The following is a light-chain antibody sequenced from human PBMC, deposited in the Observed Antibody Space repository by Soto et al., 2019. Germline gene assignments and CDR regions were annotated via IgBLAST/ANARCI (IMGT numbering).Light chain of an antibody. J-gene: IGLJ1*01. Sequence: QSVMTQPTSASGSPGQSVTISCTGTSSAVGGYNYVSWSQQHPGKAPKFIIYEVSKRPSGVSDRFPGSKSGNPASLTVSRLQAEDEADYYCGSYAGSNNFVYGTGTKGTV. CDR1: SSAVGGYNY. V-gene: IGLV2-8*01. CDR2: EVS. CDR3: GSYAGSNNFV.